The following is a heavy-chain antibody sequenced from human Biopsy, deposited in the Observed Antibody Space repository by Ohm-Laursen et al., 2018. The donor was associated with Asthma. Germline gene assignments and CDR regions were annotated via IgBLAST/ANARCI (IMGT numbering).Heavy chain of an antibody. CDR1: GVALSGYT. V-gene: IGHV1-58*01. Sequence: GASVKVSCNTSGVALSGYTFEWVRQARGLGLEWIAWIVFASGATNYAQNFQDRLTVTRDMSAGSVSMELRGLSSTDTAVYYCAAGRTSLQGESLIWGQGTLVSGSS. CDR2: IVFASGAT. D-gene: IGHD2/OR15-2a*01. CDR3: AAGRTSLQGESLI. J-gene: IGHJ4*01.